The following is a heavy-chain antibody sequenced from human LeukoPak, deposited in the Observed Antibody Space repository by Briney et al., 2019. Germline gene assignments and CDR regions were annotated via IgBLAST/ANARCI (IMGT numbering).Heavy chain of an antibody. CDR2: INSNTDGGTT. V-gene: IGHV3-15*01. CDR3: AWHYFDY. D-gene: IGHD5-12*01. Sequence: GGSLRLSCAASGFTFGKAWMSWVRQAPGKGLEWVARINSNTDGGTTDYTAPVKGRFTISRDDSKNTLYLQMNSLNTEDTAVFYCAWHYFDYWGRGTLVTVSS. CDR1: GFTFGKAW. J-gene: IGHJ4*02.